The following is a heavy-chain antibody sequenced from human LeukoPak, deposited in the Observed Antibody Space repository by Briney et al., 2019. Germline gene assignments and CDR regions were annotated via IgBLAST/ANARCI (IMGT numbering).Heavy chain of an antibody. CDR1: GGPISSYY. V-gene: IGHV4-59*01. D-gene: IGHD6-13*01. J-gene: IGHJ1*01. CDR3: ATYSSXXXFQH. CDR2: IYYSGSP. Sequence: SETLSLTCTVSGGPISSYYWSWLRQPPGKGLVWIAYIYYSGSPNYNPSLKSRVTISVATSKTQFFLKLSSVTAADTAVYYCATYSSXXXFQHWGQGTLVTVSS.